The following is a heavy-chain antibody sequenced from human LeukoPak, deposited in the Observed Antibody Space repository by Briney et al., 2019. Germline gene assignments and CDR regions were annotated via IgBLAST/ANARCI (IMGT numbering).Heavy chain of an antibody. CDR1: GGSISSYY. D-gene: IGHD1-7*01. Sequence: PSETLSLTCTVSGGSISSYYWSWIRQPAGKGLEWIGRMYTSGRTIYNPSLKSRVTMSIDTSKNQFSLKLNSVTAADTAVYYCASDLGSVTGTTNWFDPWGQGTLVTVSS. CDR3: ASDLGSVTGTTNWFDP. J-gene: IGHJ5*02. V-gene: IGHV4-4*07. CDR2: MYTSGRT.